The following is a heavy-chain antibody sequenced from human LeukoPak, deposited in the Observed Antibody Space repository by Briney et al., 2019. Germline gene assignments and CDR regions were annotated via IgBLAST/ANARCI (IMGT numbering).Heavy chain of an antibody. Sequence: SETLSLTCTVSGGSISSSSYYWGWIRQPPRKGLEWIGSIYYSGSTYYNPSLKSRVTISVDTSKNQFSLKLSSVTAADTAVYYCATETVALRYCSGGSCPRVVDYWGQGTLVTVSS. J-gene: IGHJ4*02. CDR2: IYYSGST. D-gene: IGHD2-15*01. CDR3: ATETVALRYCSGGSCPRVVDY. V-gene: IGHV4-39*02. CDR1: GGSISSSSYY.